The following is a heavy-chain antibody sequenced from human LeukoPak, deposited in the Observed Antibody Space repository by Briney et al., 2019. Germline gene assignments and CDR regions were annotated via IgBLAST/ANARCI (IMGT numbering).Heavy chain of an antibody. D-gene: IGHD2-2*01. V-gene: IGHV3-48*01. CDR1: GLTISSYS. CDR3: ASWYCSSTSCQT. J-gene: IGHJ5*02. CDR2: ISSSSSTI. Sequence: GGSLRLSCAASGLTISSYSMNWVRQAPGKGLEWVSYISSSSSTIYYADSVKGRFTISRDNAKNSLYLQMNSLRAEDTAVYYCASWYCSSTSCQTWGQGTLVTVSS.